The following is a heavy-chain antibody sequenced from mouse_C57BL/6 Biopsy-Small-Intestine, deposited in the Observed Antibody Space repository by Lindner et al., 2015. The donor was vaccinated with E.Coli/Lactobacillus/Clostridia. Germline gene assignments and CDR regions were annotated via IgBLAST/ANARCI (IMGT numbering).Heavy chain of an antibody. V-gene: IGHV1-9*01. J-gene: IGHJ1*03. CDR3: ARAYSNWYFDV. CDR1: GYTFTGYW. CDR2: ILPGSGYT. Sequence: VQLQESGPELVKPGASVKISCKASGYTFTGYWIEWVKQRPGHGPEWIGEILPGSGYTNDKEKFKGKATFTADTSSNTAYMQLSSLTTEDSAIYYCARAYSNWYFDVWGTGTTVTVSS. D-gene: IGHD2-5*01.